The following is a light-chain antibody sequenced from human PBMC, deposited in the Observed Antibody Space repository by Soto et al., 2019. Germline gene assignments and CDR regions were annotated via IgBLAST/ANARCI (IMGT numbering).Light chain of an antibody. CDR3: SSYTTSTTWV. CDR1: SSDVGAYNY. CDR2: EVS. J-gene: IGLJ3*02. Sequence: QSALTQPAYVSGSPGQSITISCTGTSSDVGAYNYVSWYQHHPGKAPKLMIYEVSNRPSGVSNRFSGSKSGNTASLTISGLQAEDEADYYCSSYTTSTTWVFGGGTKLTVL. V-gene: IGLV2-14*01.